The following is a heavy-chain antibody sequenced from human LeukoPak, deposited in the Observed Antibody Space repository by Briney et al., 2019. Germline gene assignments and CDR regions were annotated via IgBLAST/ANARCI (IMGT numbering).Heavy chain of an antibody. V-gene: IGHV3-23*01. D-gene: IGHD2-15*01. CDR3: AKDRSLSVVVVAATYGFDY. J-gene: IGHJ4*02. CDR1: GFTFSSYA. Sequence: GGSLRLSCAASGFTFSSYALSWVRQAPGKGLEWVSGITDSGTGTYYADSVKGRFTISRDNSKNTLYLQMNSLRAEDTAVYYCAKDRSLSVVVVAATYGFDYWGQGTLVTVSS. CDR2: ITDSGTGT.